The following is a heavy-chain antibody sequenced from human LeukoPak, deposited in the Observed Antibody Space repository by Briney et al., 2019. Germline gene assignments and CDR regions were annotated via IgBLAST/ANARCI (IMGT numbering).Heavy chain of an antibody. CDR2: IIPIFGTA. Sequence: SVKVSCKASGGTFSSYAISWVRQAPGQGLEWTGGIIPIFGTANYAQKFQGRVTITTDESTSTAYMELSSLRSEDTAVYYCARGITGSRRLFDYWGQGTLVTVSS. D-gene: IGHD1-20*01. V-gene: IGHV1-69*05. CDR3: ARGITGSRRLFDY. CDR1: GGTFSSYA. J-gene: IGHJ4*02.